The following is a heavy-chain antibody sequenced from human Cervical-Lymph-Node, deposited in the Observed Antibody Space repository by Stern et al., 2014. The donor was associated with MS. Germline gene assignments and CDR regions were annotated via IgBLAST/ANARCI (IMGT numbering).Heavy chain of an antibody. Sequence: QVQLQESGPGLVKPSETLSLTCTVSGGSISSYYWSWIRQPPGKGLEWIGYIYYSGSTNYNPSPKSRVTISVDTSKNQFSLKLSSVTAADTAVYYCARVRGGYCSSTSCYAGRGYFDYWGQGTLVTVSS. CDR2: IYYSGST. CDR3: ARVRGGYCSSTSCYAGRGYFDY. V-gene: IGHV4-59*01. D-gene: IGHD2-2*01. J-gene: IGHJ4*02. CDR1: GGSISSYY.